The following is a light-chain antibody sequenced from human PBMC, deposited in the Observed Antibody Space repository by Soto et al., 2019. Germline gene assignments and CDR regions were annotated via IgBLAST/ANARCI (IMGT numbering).Light chain of an antibody. Sequence: ALTQPRSVSGSPGQSVTISCTGTSSDVGGYNYVSWYQQHPGKAPKLMIYDVTKRPSGVPDRFSASKSGNTASLTISGLQAGDEADYYCCSYAGSYVFGTGTKLTVL. CDR2: DVT. CDR1: SSDVGGYNY. CDR3: CSYAGSYV. V-gene: IGLV2-11*01. J-gene: IGLJ1*01.